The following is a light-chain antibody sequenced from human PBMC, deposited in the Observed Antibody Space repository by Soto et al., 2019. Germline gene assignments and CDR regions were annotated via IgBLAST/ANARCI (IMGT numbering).Light chain of an antibody. V-gene: IGLV1-40*01. J-gene: IGLJ1*01. CDR1: SSGIGARYD. Sequence: QSVLTQPPSVSGAPGQRVTLPCTWSSSGIGARYDVHWYQQLPGTAPKLLIYANSNRPSGVPDRFSGSRSGTSASLAITGLQAEDEADYYCQSYDSSLSIFVFGTGTKVTVL. CDR3: QSYDSSLSIFV. CDR2: ANS.